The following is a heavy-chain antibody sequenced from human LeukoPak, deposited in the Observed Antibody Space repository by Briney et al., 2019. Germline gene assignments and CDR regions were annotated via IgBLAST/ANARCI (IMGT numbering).Heavy chain of an antibody. V-gene: IGHV3-7*01. CDR2: IEYGGTRK. CDR1: GFSFRNYW. CDR3: ARDLNIEVGPDVSYYDAFGI. Sequence: PGGSLRLSCAGSGFSFRNYWMTWVRQAPGQGLEWVANIEYGGTRKYYVDSVKGRFTISADDAKNSLYLQMNSLRAEDTAMYYCARDLNIEVGPDVSYYDAFGIWGQGTMVTVSS. J-gene: IGHJ3*02. D-gene: IGHD2-2*01.